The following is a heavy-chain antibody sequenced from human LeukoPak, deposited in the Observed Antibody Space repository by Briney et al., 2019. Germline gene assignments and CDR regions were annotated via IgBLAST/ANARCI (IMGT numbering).Heavy chain of an antibody. Sequence: GGSLRLSCAASGFTFSSYGMHWVRQAPGKGLEWVAFIRSDGSNKYYADSVKGRFTISRDNSKNTLYLQMNSLRAEDTAVYYCAKDRVGATYFDYWGQGTLVTVSS. CDR2: IRSDGSNK. V-gene: IGHV3-30*02. J-gene: IGHJ4*02. D-gene: IGHD1-26*01. CDR1: GFTFSSYG. CDR3: AKDRVGATYFDY.